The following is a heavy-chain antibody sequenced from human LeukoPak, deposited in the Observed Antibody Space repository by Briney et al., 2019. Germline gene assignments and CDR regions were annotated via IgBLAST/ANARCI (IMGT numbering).Heavy chain of an antibody. Sequence: GGSLGLSCAASGSTFSSYAMSWVRQAPGKGLEWVSAISGSGGSTYYADSVKGRFTISRDNSKNTLYLQMNSLRAEDTAVYYCAKAQTWIQLWLFVYWGQGTLVTVSS. V-gene: IGHV3-23*01. CDR2: ISGSGGST. CDR1: GSTFSSYA. J-gene: IGHJ4*02. D-gene: IGHD5-18*01. CDR3: AKAQTWIQLWLFVY.